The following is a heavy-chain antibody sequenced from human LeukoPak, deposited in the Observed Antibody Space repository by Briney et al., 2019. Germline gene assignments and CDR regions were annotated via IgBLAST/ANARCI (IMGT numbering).Heavy chain of an antibody. V-gene: IGHV1-69*02. CDR1: GGTFSSYT. D-gene: IGHD6-19*01. CDR3: ARGTRIAVAGHYFDY. J-gene: IGHJ4*02. Sequence: SVKVSCKASGGTFSSYTISWVRQAPGQGLEWMGRIIPILGIANYAQKFQGRVTITADKSTSTAYMELSSLRSEDTAVYYCARGTRIAVAGHYFDYWGQGTLDTVSS. CDR2: IIPILGIA.